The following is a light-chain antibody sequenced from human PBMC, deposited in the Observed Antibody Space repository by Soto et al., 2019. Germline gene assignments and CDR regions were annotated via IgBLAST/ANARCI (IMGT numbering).Light chain of an antibody. CDR1: ISDVGGYNY. J-gene: IGLJ1*01. V-gene: IGLV2-14*01. Sequence: QSVLTQPASLSVSPGQSITISCTGTISDVGGYNYVSWYQQHPGKAPKLMIYEVSNRPSGVSDRFSGSKSGNTASLTISGLQAEDEADYYCGSYTSSRIYVFGAGTKVTVL. CDR2: EVS. CDR3: GSYTSSRIYV.